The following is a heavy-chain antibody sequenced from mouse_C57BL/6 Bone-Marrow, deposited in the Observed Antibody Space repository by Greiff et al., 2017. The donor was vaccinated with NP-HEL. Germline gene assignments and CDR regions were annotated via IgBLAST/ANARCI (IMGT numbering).Heavy chain of an antibody. CDR3: AREMGLGRAWFAY. Sequence: VQLQQSGAELVRPGASVKLSCKASGYTFTDYYINWVKQRPGQGLEWIARIYPGSGNTYYNEKFKGKATLTAEKSSSTAYMQLSSLTSEDSAVYFCAREMGLGRAWFAYGGQGTLVTVSA. J-gene: IGHJ3*01. V-gene: IGHV1-76*01. CDR1: GYTFTDYY. D-gene: IGHD4-1*01. CDR2: IYPGSGNT.